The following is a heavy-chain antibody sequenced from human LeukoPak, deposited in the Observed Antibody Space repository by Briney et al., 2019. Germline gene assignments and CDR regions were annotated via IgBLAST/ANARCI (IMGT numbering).Heavy chain of an antibody. CDR2: IYHSGST. CDR1: GGSTSSGGYS. V-gene: IGHV4-30-2*01. Sequence: SQTLSLTCAVSGGSTSSGGYSWSWIRQPPGKGLEWIGYIYHSGSTYCNPSLKSRATISVDRSKNQFSLKLSSVTAADTAVYYCARAVRGVISAGYYFDYWGQGTLVTVSS. J-gene: IGHJ4*02. D-gene: IGHD3-10*01. CDR3: ARAVRGVISAGYYFDY.